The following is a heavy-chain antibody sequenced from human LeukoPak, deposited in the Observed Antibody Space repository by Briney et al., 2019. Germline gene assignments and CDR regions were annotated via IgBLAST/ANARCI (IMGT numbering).Heavy chain of an antibody. V-gene: IGHV4-30-2*01. D-gene: IGHD4-17*01. J-gene: IGHJ5*02. Sequence: SQTLSLTCAVSGCSISSGGYSWSWIRQPPGKGLEWIGYIYHSGSTYYNPSLKSRVTISVDRSKNQFSLKLSTVTAADTAVYYCARARNYGDYVDWFDPWGQGTLVTVSS. CDR2: IYHSGST. CDR3: ARARNYGDYVDWFDP. CDR1: GCSISSGGYS.